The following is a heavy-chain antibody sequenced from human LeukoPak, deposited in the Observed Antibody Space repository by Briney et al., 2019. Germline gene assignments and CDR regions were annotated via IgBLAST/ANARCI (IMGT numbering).Heavy chain of an antibody. J-gene: IGHJ4*02. CDR1: GYTFTSYG. V-gene: IGHV1-18*01. D-gene: IGHD3-3*01. CDR3: ARHTGSLYDFWSGYIDY. Sequence: GASVKVSCKASGYTFTSYGISWVRQAPGQGLEWMGWISAYNGNTNYAQKLQGRVTMTTDTSTRTAYMELRSLRSDDTAVYCARHTGSLYDFWSGYIDYWGQGTLVTVSS. CDR2: ISAYNGNT.